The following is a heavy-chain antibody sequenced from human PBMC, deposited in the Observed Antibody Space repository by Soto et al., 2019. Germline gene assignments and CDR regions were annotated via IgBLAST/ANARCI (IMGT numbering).Heavy chain of an antibody. CDR3: TTGRDSSGYYYFGDAFDI. J-gene: IGHJ3*02. CDR1: GFTFSNAW. CDR2: IKSKTDGGTT. Sequence: EVQLVESGGGLVKPGGSLRLSCAASGFTFSNAWMNWVRHAPGKGLEWVGRIKSKTDGGTTDYAAPVKGRFTISRDDSKNPLYLQMNSLKTEDTAVYYCTTGRDSSGYYYFGDAFDIWGQGTMVTVSS. D-gene: IGHD3-22*01. V-gene: IGHV3-15*07.